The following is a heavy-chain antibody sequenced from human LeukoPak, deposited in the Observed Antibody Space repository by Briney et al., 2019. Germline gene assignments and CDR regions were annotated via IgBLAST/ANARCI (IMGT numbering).Heavy chain of an antibody. CDR1: SASISTYY. V-gene: IGHV4-34*01. J-gene: IGHJ4*02. Sequence: SETLSLTCTVSSASISTYYWSWIRQPPGKGLEWIGEINHSGSTNYNPSLKSRVTISVDTSKNQFSLKLSSVTAADTAVYYCARGLVMGYFDYWDQGTLVTVSS. D-gene: IGHD2-21*01. CDR2: INHSGST. CDR3: ARGLVMGYFDY.